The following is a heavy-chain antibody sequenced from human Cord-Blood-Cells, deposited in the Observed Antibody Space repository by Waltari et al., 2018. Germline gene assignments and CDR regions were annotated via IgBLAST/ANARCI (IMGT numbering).Heavy chain of an antibody. CDR1: GGSFSGYY. CDR3: ARGSELPFDY. V-gene: IGHV4-34*01. Sequence: QGQLQQWGAGLFEPSETLSLTCALYGGSFSGYYWSWIRQPPGKGLEWIGEINHSGSTNYNPSLKSRVTISVDTSKNQFSLKLSSVTAADTAVYYCARGSELPFDYWGQGTLVTVSS. J-gene: IGHJ4*02. CDR2: INHSGST. D-gene: IGHD1-7*01.